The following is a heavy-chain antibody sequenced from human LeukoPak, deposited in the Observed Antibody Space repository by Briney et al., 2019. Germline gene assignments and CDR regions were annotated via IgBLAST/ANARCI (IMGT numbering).Heavy chain of an antibody. J-gene: IGHJ4*02. Sequence: GGSLRLSCAASGFTFSSYAMSWVRQAPGKGLEWVSTISGSGGSTFYADSVKGRFAISRDNSKSTLSLQMNSLRAEDTAVYYCAKAPLRPTTIEGDTDFWGQGTLVTVSS. CDR1: GFTFSSYA. D-gene: IGHD2-21*02. CDR2: ISGSGGST. V-gene: IGHV3-23*01. CDR3: AKAPLRPTTIEGDTDF.